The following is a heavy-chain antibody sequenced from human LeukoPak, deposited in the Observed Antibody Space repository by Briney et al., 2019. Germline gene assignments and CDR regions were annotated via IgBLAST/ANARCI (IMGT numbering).Heavy chain of an antibody. V-gene: IGHV1-46*01. CDR3: ARSNNDYSKTEAFDI. J-gene: IGHJ3*02. CDR2: INPSGGST. Sequence: GASVKVSCKASGYTFTSYYMHWVRQAPGQGLEWMGIINPSGGSTSYAQKFQGRVTMTRDMSTSTVYMELSSLRSEDTAVYYCARSNNDYSKTEAFDIWGQGTMVTVSS. CDR1: GYTFTSYY. D-gene: IGHD4-11*01.